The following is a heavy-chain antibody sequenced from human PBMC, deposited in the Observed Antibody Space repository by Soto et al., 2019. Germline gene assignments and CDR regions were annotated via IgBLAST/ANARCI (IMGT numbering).Heavy chain of an antibody. D-gene: IGHD1-26*01. Sequence: EVQLVESGGGLVQPGGSLRLSCVASGFSFSNYNMNWVRQAPGKGLEWVSYITDSSDTVHYADSVRGRFTISRDNAESSLYLQMNSLRDEDTAVYFCARDRWDRPGWYFKDWGQGTLVTVSS. CDR1: GFSFSNYN. CDR2: ITDSSDTV. CDR3: ARDRWDRPGWYFKD. V-gene: IGHV3-48*02. J-gene: IGHJ1*01.